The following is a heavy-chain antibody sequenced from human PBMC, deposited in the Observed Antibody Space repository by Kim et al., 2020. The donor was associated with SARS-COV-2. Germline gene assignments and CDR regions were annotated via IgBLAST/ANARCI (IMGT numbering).Heavy chain of an antibody. Sequence: ASVKVSCKASGYTFTSYDINWVRQATGQGLEWMGWMNPNSGNTGYAQKFQGRVTMTRNTSISTAYMELSSLRSEDTAVYYCARGRRAMIVVVIAPHYYYGVDVGGQGTTVTVSS. CDR2: MNPNSGNT. V-gene: IGHV1-8*01. CDR3: ARGRRAMIVVVIAPHYYYGVDV. CDR1: GYTFTSYD. D-gene: IGHD3-22*01. J-gene: IGHJ6*02.